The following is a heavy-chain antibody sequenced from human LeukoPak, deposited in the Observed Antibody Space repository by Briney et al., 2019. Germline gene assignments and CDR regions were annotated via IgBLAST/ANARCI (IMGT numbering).Heavy chain of an antibody. CDR3: AKGVSYGDHPHYFDY. Sequence: GGSLRLSCAASGFTFSSYAMSWVRQAPGKGLEWVSAISGSGGSTYYADSVKGRFTIFRDNSKNMLYLQMNSLRAEDTAVYYCAKGVSYGDHPHYFDYWGQGTLVTVSS. D-gene: IGHD4-17*01. J-gene: IGHJ4*02. V-gene: IGHV3-23*01. CDR2: ISGSGGST. CDR1: GFTFSSYA.